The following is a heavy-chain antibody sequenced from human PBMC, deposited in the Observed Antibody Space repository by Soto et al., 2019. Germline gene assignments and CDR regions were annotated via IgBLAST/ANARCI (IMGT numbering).Heavy chain of an antibody. V-gene: IGHV3-20*04. D-gene: IGHD5-12*01. Sequence: EVQLVESGGGVVRPGGSLRLSCAASGFNFDDYGMSWVRQAPGKGLEWVAGINWNSNSRGYADSVKGRFTISRDNVQNSLYLEMNSLRAEDTAFYYCARGIRGYDHYFDTWGQGTLVTVSS. CDR3: ARGIRGYDHYFDT. J-gene: IGHJ4*02. CDR1: GFNFDDYG. CDR2: INWNSNSR.